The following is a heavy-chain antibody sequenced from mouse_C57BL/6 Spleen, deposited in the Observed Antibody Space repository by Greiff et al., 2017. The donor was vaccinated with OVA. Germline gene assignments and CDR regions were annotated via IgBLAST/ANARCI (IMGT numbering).Heavy chain of an antibody. CDR1: GYTFTSYW. Sequence: VQLQQPGAELVRPGSSVKLSCKASGYTFTSYWMHWVKQRPIQGLEWIGNIDPSDSETHYNQKFKDKATLTVDKSSSTAYMQLSSLTSEDSAVYYCARGDGSSASFAYWGQGTLVTVSA. V-gene: IGHV1-52*01. D-gene: IGHD1-1*01. CDR2: IDPSDSET. CDR3: ARGDGSSASFAY. J-gene: IGHJ3*01.